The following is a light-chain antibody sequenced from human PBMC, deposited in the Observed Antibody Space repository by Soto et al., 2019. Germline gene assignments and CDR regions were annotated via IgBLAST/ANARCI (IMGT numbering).Light chain of an antibody. J-gene: IGKJ1*01. CDR1: QTVASNY. CDR3: QQYTNSRWT. V-gene: IGKV3-20*01. Sequence: ETVLTQSPGTLSLSPGERVTLSCRASQTVASNYFAWYQQRPGQAPRLLMNGASTRATGVPDRFSGSRSGTDFTLTISRLEPEDFAVYYCQQYTNSRWTFGQGTKVDIK. CDR2: GAS.